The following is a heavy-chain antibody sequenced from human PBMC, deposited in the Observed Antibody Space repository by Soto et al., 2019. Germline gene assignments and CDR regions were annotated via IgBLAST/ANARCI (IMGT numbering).Heavy chain of an antibody. Sequence: SETLSLTCTVSCGSVSSSSYSWGWVRQSPGKGLEWIGTIYSSENTYYYPSLLSRVTISVDTSKNEFSLKLSSVTAADTAVYYCAKHNGPLYVGYYYDMDVWGQGTTVTVSS. D-gene: IGHD3-16*01. V-gene: IGHV4-39*01. CDR2: IYSSENT. CDR3: AKHNGPLYVGYYYDMDV. J-gene: IGHJ6*02. CDR1: CGSVSSSSYS.